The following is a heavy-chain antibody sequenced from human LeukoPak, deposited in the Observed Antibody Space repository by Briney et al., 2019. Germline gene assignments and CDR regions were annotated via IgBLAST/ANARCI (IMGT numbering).Heavy chain of an antibody. CDR1: GYSFTSYW. J-gene: IGHJ3*02. CDR3: ARRYYGSGSYYRVDAVDI. V-gene: IGHV5-51*01. Sequence: KISCKASGYSFTSYWMGWVRQTPGKGLEWMGIIYPDDSDTRYSPSFQGQVTISGDKSISTAYLQWSSLKAADTAMYYCARRYYGSGSYYRVDAVDIWGQGTMVTVSS. D-gene: IGHD3-10*01. CDR2: IYPDDSDT.